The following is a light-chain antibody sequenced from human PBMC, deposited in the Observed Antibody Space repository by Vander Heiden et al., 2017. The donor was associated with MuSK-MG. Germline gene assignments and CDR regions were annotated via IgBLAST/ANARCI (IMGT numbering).Light chain of an antibody. CDR2: AAS. V-gene: IGKV1-39*01. Sequence: DIQIAQSPSSLSASVGDRVTITCRASQSISSYLNWYQQKPGKAPKLLIYAASSLQSGVPSRFSGSGSGTDFTLTISSLQPEDFATYYCQQRDSTPFTFGRGTQVDIK. J-gene: IGKJ3*01. CDR3: QQRDSTPFT. CDR1: QSISSY.